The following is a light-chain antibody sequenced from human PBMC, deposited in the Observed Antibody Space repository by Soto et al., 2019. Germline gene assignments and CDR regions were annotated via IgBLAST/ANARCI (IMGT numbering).Light chain of an antibody. CDR3: CSYPGSHTWV. V-gene: IGLV2-11*01. CDR2: DVT. J-gene: IGLJ3*02. Sequence: QSALTQPRSVSGSPGQSVTISCTGTNSDIGNYNYVSWYQQHPGKAPKVMIYDVTKRPSGVPDRFSGSTSGNTASLTISGLQAEDEADYYCCSYPGSHTWVFGGGTQLT. CDR1: NSDIGNYNY.